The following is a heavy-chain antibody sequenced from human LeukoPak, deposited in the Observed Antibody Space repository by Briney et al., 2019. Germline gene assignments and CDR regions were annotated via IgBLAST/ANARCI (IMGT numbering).Heavy chain of an antibody. J-gene: IGHJ4*02. V-gene: IGHV3-23*01. CDR1: GFTVSSNY. CDR2: ISGSGGRT. D-gene: IGHD3-22*01. CDR3: AKVNPDTSGYYADDY. Sequence: GGSLRLSCAASGFTVSSNYMSWVRQAPGKGLEWVAGISGSGGRTDNADSVKGRFTISRDNSKNTLYLQMNSLRAEDTAVYYCAKVNPDTSGYYADDYWGQGTLVTVSS.